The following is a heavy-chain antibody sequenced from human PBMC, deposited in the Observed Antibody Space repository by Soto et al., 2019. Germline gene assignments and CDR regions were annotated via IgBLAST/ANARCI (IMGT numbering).Heavy chain of an antibody. D-gene: IGHD2-2*01. J-gene: IGHJ4*02. V-gene: IGHV4-59*01. CDR3: ARGYCSSTSCYEFDY. Sequence: TSETLSLTCTVSSGYISSYYWNWIRQPPGKGLEWIGSIYYSGNTNYSPSLKSRVTISVDTSKKQFSLKLTSVTAADTAMYYCARGYCSSTSCYEFDYWGQGTLVTVSS. CDR2: IYYSGNT. CDR1: SGYISSYY.